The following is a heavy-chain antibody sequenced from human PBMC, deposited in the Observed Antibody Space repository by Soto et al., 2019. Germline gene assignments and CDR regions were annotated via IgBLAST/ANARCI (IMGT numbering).Heavy chain of an antibody. CDR3: ARGSGWFEHWFDP. J-gene: IGHJ5*02. V-gene: IGHV4-59*01. CDR2: IYYSGST. CDR1: GGSISSYY. D-gene: IGHD6-19*01. Sequence: SETLCLTCTVSGGSISSYYWSWIRQPPGKGLEWIGYIYYSGSTNYNPSLKSRVTISVDTSKNQFSLKLSSVTAADTAVYYCARGSGWFEHWFDPWGQGTLVTVSS.